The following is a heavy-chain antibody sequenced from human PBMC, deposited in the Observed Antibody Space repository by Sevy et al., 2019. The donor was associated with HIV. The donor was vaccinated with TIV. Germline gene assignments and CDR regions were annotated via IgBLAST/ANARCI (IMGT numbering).Heavy chain of an antibody. V-gene: IGHV3-48*02. CDR2: ISSSSGTI. J-gene: IGHJ6*03. D-gene: IGHD3-22*01. Sequence: GGSLRLSCAASGFTFSSYSMNWVRQAPGKGLEWVSYISSSSGTIYYADSVKGRFTISRDNVKNSLYLQMNSLRDEDTAVYYCARGEENDSSGYYYRYYYYYMDVWGKGTTVTVSS. CDR1: GFTFSSYS. CDR3: ARGEENDSSGYYYRYYYYYMDV.